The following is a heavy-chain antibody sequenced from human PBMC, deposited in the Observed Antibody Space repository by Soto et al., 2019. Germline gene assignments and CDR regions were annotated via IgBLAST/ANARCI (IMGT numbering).Heavy chain of an antibody. CDR1: GGSISSSNW. D-gene: IGHD4-17*01. CDR3: ARRYGGTPDY. J-gene: IGHJ4*02. V-gene: IGHV4-4*02. CDR2: IYYSGST. Sequence: SETLSLTCAVSGGSISSSNWWSWVRQPPGKGLEWIGEIYYSGSTNYNPSLKSRVTISVDTSKNQFSLKLSSVTAADTAVYYCARRYGGTPDYWGQGTLVTVSS.